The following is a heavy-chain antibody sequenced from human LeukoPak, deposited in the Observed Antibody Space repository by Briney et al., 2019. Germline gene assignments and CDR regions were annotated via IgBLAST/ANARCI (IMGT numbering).Heavy chain of an antibody. D-gene: IGHD1-26*01. CDR1: GFTFNTHG. Sequence: GGSLRLSCAASGFTFNTHGMHWVRPAPGKGLEWLAGISYDGINKYYADSMKGRFTISRDNSKKTLFLQMNSLRLEDTAVYLCAKGNAVAWELLDHWGQGTLVTVSS. V-gene: IGHV3-30*18. CDR2: ISYDGINK. J-gene: IGHJ4*02. CDR3: AKGNAVAWELLDH.